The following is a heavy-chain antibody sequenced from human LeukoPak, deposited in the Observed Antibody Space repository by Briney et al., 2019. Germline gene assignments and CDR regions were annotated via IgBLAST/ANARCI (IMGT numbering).Heavy chain of an antibody. CDR1: GFNFKSYS. J-gene: IGHJ4*02. D-gene: IGHD6-19*01. V-gene: IGHV3-21*01. CDR3: ASTYSIGWPDFDN. CDR2: ISSSSTYV. Sequence: PGGSLRLSCAASGFNFKSYSMNWVRQAPGKGLQWVSSISSSSTYVHYAESVKGRFTISRDNAKNSLYLQMNSLRAEDTAVYYCASTYSIGWPDFDNWGQGTLVTVSS.